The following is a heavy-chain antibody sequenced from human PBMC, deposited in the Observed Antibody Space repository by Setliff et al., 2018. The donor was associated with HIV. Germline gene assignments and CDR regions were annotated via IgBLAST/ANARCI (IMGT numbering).Heavy chain of an antibody. Sequence: GGSLRLSCAASGFIFSDYYMSWIRQAPGKGLEWVSAISGSGGSTYYADSVKGRFTISRDNSKNTLYLQMNSLRVGDTAVYYCTTQSLSWGQGTLVTVSS. CDR1: GFIFSDYY. J-gene: IGHJ4*02. V-gene: IGHV3-23*01. CDR3: TTQSLS. CDR2: ISGSGGST.